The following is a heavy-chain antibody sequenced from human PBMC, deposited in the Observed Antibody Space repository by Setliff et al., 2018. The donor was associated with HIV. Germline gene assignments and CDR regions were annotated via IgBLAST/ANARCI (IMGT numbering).Heavy chain of an antibody. CDR2: ISSSSSYT. Sequence: GGSLRLSCAASGFTFSRYGMHWIRQAPGKGLEWVSYISSSSSYTNYADSVKGRFTISRDNAKNSLYLQMNSLRAEDTAVYYCARSYCGDVCYSGSLDYWGQGTLVTVSS. CDR1: GFTFSRYG. D-gene: IGHD2-21*02. V-gene: IGHV3-21*05. J-gene: IGHJ4*02. CDR3: ARSYCGDVCYSGSLDY.